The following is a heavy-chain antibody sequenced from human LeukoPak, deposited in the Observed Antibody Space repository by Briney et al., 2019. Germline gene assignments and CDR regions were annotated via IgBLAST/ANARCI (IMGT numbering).Heavy chain of an antibody. CDR3: AKWGRYSYGQYYYYYYMDV. J-gene: IGHJ6*03. CDR1: GFTFSSYA. Sequence: GSLRLSCAASGFTFSSYAMSWVRQAPGKGLEWVSAISGSGGSTYYADSVKGRFTISRDNSKNTLYLQMNSLRAEDTAVYYCAKWGRYSYGQYYYYYYMDVWGKGTTVTISS. CDR2: ISGSGGST. D-gene: IGHD5-18*01. V-gene: IGHV3-23*01.